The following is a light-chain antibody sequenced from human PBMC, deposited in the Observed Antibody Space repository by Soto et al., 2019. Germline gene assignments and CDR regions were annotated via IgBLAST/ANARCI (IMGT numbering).Light chain of an antibody. CDR3: QQYGSSGT. Sequence: VLTQSPGTLSLSPGERATLSCRASQSVSNNHLAWYQQKPGQAPRLLIYGASNRATGIPDRFSGSGSGTDFTLTISRLEPEACAVYYCQQYGSSGTFGQGAKVESK. CDR1: QSVSNNH. J-gene: IGKJ1*01. V-gene: IGKV3-20*01. CDR2: GAS.